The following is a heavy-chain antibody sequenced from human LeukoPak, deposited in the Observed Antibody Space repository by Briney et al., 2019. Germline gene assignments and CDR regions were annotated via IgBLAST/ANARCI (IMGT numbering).Heavy chain of an antibody. CDR3: ATVAKGWFGFYYGMDV. J-gene: IGHJ6*02. D-gene: IGHD3-10*01. V-gene: IGHV1-8*01. CDR2: MNPNSGNT. CDR1: GYTFTSYD. Sequence: ASVKVSCKASGYTFTSYDINWVRQATGQGLEWMGWMNPNSGNTGYAQKFQGRVTMTEDTSTDTAYMELSSLRSEDTAVYYCATVAKGWFGFYYGMDVWGQGTTVTVSS.